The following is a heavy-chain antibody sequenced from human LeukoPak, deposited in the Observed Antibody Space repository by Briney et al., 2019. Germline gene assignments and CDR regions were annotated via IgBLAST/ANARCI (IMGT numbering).Heavy chain of an antibody. CDR1: GFTFSSYW. V-gene: IGHV3-7*01. D-gene: IGHD4-17*01. CDR3: ARDWSMTTGDAFDI. J-gene: IGHJ3*02. CDR2: IKQDGSEK. Sequence: GGFLRLSCAASGFTFSSYWMSWVRQAPGKGLEWVANIKQDGSEKYYVDSVKGRFTLSRDNAKNSPYLQMNSLRAEDTAVYFCARDWSMTTGDAFDIWGQGTMVTVSS.